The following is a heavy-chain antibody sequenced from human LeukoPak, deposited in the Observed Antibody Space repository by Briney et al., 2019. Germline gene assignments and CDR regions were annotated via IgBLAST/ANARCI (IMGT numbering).Heavy chain of an antibody. J-gene: IGHJ4*02. D-gene: IGHD2-15*01. CDR1: GGSISSSSYY. CDR2: LYYRGST. V-gene: IGHV4-39*01. Sequence: SETLSLTCTVSGGSISSSSYYWGWIRQPPGKGLEWIGSLYYRGSTYYNPSLKSRVTISVDTSNNQFSLHLISVTAADTAVYYCATFPCTGGSCYYFDYWGQGTGVTVSS. CDR3: ATFPCTGGSCYYFDY.